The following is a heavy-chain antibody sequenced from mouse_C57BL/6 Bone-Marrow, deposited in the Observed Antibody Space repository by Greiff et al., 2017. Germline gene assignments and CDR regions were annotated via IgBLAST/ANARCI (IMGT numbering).Heavy chain of an antibody. CDR1: GYTFTSYG. D-gene: IGHD1-1*01. J-gene: IGHJ1*03. Sequence: EVKLQESGAELVRPGSSVKMSCKTSGYTFTSYGINWVKQRPGQGLEWIGYIYIGNGYTEYNEKFKGKATLTSYTSSSTAYMQLSSLTSEDSAIYFWAKSPHYYGSSYNWYFDVWGTGTTVTVSS. CDR2: IYIGNGYT. CDR3: AKSPHYYGSSYNWYFDV. V-gene: IGHV1-58*01.